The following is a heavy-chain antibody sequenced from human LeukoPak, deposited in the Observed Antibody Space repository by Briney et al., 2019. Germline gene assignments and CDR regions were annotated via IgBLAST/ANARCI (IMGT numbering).Heavy chain of an antibody. Sequence: ASVKVSCKASGYPFTDYCMHWVRQAPGQGLEWMGWINPKSGGTKCAQKFLGRVTMTRDMSISTAYMELSRLRSDDTAVYYCAREIVLWGLGTLVTVSS. J-gene: IGHJ4*02. V-gene: IGHV1-2*02. D-gene: IGHD2-8*01. CDR1: GYPFTDYC. CDR3: AREIVL. CDR2: INPKSGGT.